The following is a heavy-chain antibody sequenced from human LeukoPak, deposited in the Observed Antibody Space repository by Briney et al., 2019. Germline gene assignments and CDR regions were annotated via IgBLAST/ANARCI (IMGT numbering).Heavy chain of an antibody. CDR3: ARQYSGYDRTMNFDY. Sequence: GGSLRLSCTASGFTFSDYWMTWVRQAPGKGPEWVANIKQDGSQRYYVDSVRGRFTISRDNAKNSLFLQMNGLRAEDTAVYYCARQYSGYDRTMNFDYWGQGTLVTVSS. D-gene: IGHD5-12*01. J-gene: IGHJ4*02. CDR1: GFTFSDYW. CDR2: IKQDGSQR. V-gene: IGHV3-7*01.